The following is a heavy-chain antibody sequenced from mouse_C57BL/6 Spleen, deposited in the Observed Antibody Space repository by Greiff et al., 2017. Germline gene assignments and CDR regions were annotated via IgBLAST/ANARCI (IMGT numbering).Heavy chain of an antibody. CDR1: GYTFTSYW. D-gene: IGHD1-1*01. CDR2: IDPSDSYT. Sequence: QVQLQQPGAELVKPGASVKLSCKASGYTFTSYWMQWVKQRPGQGLEWIGEIDPSDSYTNYNQKFKGKATLTVDTSSSTAYMQLSSLTSEDSAVYYCARRDYGRPPCDYWGQGTTLTVSS. J-gene: IGHJ2*01. V-gene: IGHV1-50*01. CDR3: ARRDYGRPPCDY.